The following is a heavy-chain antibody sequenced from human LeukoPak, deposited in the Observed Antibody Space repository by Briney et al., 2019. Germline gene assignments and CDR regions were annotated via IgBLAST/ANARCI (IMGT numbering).Heavy chain of an antibody. CDR2: INPNSGGT. D-gene: IGHD3-22*01. V-gene: IGHV1-2*02. J-gene: IGHJ4*02. CDR3: ARLDITIIPY. CDR1: GYTFTGYH. Sequence: SSVKLSCKASGYTFTGYHIHWVRLAPGQGLEWMAWINPNSGGTSYAQKFQGRVTTTRDTSISTVYMELSSLRSDDTAMYYCARLDITIIPYWGQRTLVSDSS.